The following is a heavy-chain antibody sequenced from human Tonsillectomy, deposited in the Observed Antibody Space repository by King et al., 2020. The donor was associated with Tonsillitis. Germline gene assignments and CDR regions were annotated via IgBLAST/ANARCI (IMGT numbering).Heavy chain of an antibody. Sequence: VQLVESGGGLVQPGRSLRLSCAASGFTFDDYAMHWVRHAPGKGLEWVSCISCNSGSIVYADTVKGRFTISRDNAKNSLYPQMNSLRAEDTALYYCAKDISSGDYALGFDYWGQGTLVTVSS. CDR2: ISCNSGSI. J-gene: IGHJ4*02. V-gene: IGHV3-9*01. CDR3: AKDISSGDYALGFDY. CDR1: GFTFDDYA. D-gene: IGHD4-17*01.